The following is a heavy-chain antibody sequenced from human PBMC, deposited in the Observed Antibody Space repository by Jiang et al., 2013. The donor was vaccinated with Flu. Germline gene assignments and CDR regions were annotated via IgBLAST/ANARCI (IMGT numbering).Heavy chain of an antibody. V-gene: IGHV2-70*04. CDR3: ARNYYGSGSYYNGFGY. D-gene: IGHD3-10*01. Sequence: KPTQTLTLTCTFSGFSVSTSGVRVSWIRQPPGKALEWLARIDWDDDKFYSTSLKTRLTISKDTSKNQVVLTMTNMDPVDTATYYCARNYYGSGSYYNGFGYWGQGTLVTVSS. J-gene: IGHJ4*02. CDR2: IDWDDDK. CDR1: GFSVSTSGVR.